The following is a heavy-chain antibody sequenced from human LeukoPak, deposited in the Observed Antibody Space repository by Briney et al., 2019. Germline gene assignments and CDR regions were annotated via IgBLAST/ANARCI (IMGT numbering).Heavy chain of an antibody. J-gene: IGHJ4*02. CDR1: SCIFTTYG. CDR2: INTYNGNT. Sequence: GASVKVSCKASSCIFTTYGISWVRQAPGQGLEWMGWINTYNGNTSYAQKLQGRVTMTTDTSTSTAYMDLRSLRSDDTAVYYCARQAGGYSSGWYQFHFDYWGQGTLVTVSS. CDR3: ARQAGGYSSGWYQFHFDY. D-gene: IGHD6-19*01. V-gene: IGHV1-18*04.